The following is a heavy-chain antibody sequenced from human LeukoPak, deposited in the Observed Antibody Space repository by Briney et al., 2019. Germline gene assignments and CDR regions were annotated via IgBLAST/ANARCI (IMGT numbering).Heavy chain of an antibody. CDR1: GGSFSGYY. CDR3: ARTPTIFGVVRAYYFDY. Sequence: SETLSLTCAVYGGSFSGYYWGWIRQPPGKGLEWIGSIYYSGSTYYNPSLKSRVTISVDTSKNQFSLKLSSVTAADTAVYYCARTPTIFGVVRAYYFDYWGQGTLVTVSS. V-gene: IGHV4-39*01. CDR2: IYYSGST. J-gene: IGHJ4*02. D-gene: IGHD3-3*01.